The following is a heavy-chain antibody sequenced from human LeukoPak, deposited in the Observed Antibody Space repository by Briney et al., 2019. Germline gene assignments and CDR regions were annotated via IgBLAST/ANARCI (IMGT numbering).Heavy chain of an antibody. J-gene: IGHJ4*02. CDR3: ARGSIAAAGTNY. CDR2: IIPILGIA. V-gene: IGHV1-69*02. Sequence: SVKVSCKASGGTFSSYTISWVRQAPGQGLEWIGRIIPILGIANYAQKFQGRVTITADKSTSTAYMELSSLRSEDTAVYYCARGSIAAAGTNYWGQGTLVTVSS. CDR1: GGTFSSYT. D-gene: IGHD6-13*01.